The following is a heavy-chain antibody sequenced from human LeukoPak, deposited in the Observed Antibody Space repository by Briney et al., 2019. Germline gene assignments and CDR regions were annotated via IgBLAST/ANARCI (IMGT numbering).Heavy chain of an antibody. D-gene: IGHD6-13*01. V-gene: IGHV4-4*02. CDR3: ARGRYSSSWYTWFDP. CDR2: IYHSGST. CDR1: GASISSNNW. Sequence: SETLSLTCAVSGASISSNNWWWSWVRQPPGKGLEWIGEIYHSGSTNYNPSLKSRVTMSVDKSKNQFSLKLSSVTAADTAVYYCARGRYSSSWYTWFDPWGQGTLVTVSS. J-gene: IGHJ5*02.